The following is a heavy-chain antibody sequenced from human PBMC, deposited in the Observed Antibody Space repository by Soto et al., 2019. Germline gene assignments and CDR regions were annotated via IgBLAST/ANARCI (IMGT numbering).Heavy chain of an antibody. J-gene: IGHJ4*02. V-gene: IGHV4-39*01. D-gene: IGHD6-19*01. Sequence: SETLSLTCTVSGGSISSSSYYWGWIRQPPGKGLEWIGSIYYSGSTYYNPSLKSRVTISVDTSKNQFSLKLSSATAADTAVYYCARQSSGWYWYFDYWGQGTLVTVSS. CDR1: GGSISSSSYY. CDR2: IYYSGST. CDR3: ARQSSGWYWYFDY.